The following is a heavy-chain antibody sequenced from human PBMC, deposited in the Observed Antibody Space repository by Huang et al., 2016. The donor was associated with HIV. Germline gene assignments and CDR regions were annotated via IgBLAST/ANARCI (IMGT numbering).Heavy chain of an antibody. CDR1: GDFISSTNYY. CDR2: VYQSGST. CDR3: ASQHIGAAATWF. D-gene: IGHD6-13*01. V-gene: IGHV4-39*01. J-gene: IGHJ4*02. Sequence: QLQLQESGPGQVKPSETLSLTCTVSGDFISSTNYYWGWIRQSPGTGLEWVGSVYQSGSTNYNPSRKRRGTLTVDTSRNQFSLRLNSVTAADTAVYYCASQHIGAAATWFWGRGTQVAVSS.